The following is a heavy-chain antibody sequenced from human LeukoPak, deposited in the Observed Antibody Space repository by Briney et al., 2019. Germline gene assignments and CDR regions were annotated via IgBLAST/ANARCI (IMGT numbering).Heavy chain of an antibody. CDR2: IYSGGNT. D-gene: IGHD2-2*01. V-gene: IGHV3-23*03. J-gene: IGHJ4*02. Sequence: GGSLRLSCAASGFTFSSYAMSWVRQAPGKGLEWVSIIYSGGNTYYADSVKGRFTISRDNSKKTLWLQMNSLRAEDTAVYYCAVRSYCSSTSCLARYFDYWGQGALVTVSS. CDR3: AVRSYCSSTSCLARYFDY. CDR1: GFTFSSYA.